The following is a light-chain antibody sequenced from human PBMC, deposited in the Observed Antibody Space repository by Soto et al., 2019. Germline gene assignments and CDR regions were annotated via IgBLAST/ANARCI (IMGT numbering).Light chain of an antibody. CDR1: QGISSW. V-gene: IGKV1-12*01. CDR3: TKGNSFPLT. CDR2: AAS. J-gene: IGKJ4*01. Sequence: DIQMTQSPSSVSASVGDRVTITCRASQGISSWLAWFHQKPGEAHRLLIYAASSLHSGVPSRFSCSGSGTDFTLTISSLQPEDFATYYCTKGNSFPLTCGGGTKVEIK.